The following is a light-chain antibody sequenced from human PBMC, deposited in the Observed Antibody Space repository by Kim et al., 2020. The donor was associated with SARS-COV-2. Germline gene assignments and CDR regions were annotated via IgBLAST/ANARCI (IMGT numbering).Light chain of an antibody. Sequence: VSWFPGQSITISCTGTSRDVGSYNLVSWYQQHPGKAPKLMIYEVSKRPSGVSNRFSGSKSGNTASLTISGLQAEDEADYYCCSYVVFGGGTQLTVL. V-gene: IGLV2-23*02. CDR2: EVS. J-gene: IGLJ2*01. CDR1: SRDVGSYNL. CDR3: CSYVV.